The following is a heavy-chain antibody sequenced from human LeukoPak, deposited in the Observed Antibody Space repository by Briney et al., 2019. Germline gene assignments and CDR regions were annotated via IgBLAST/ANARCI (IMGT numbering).Heavy chain of an antibody. J-gene: IGHJ4*02. Sequence: PGGSLRLSCAASGFTFDDYAMHWVRQAPGKGLEWVSGISWNSGSIGYADSVKGRFTISRDNAKNSLYLQMNSLRAEDTALYYCAKDTFADSSGYFDYWGQGTLVTVSS. CDR1: GFTFDDYA. CDR3: AKDTFADSSGYFDY. V-gene: IGHV3-9*01. D-gene: IGHD3-22*01. CDR2: ISWNSGSI.